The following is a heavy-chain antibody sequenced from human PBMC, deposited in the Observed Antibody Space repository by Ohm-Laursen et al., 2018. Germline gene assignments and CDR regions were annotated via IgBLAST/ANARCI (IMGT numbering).Heavy chain of an antibody. D-gene: IGHD3-22*01. CDR2: IYYSGST. V-gene: IGHV4-59*01. J-gene: IGHJ3*02. CDR1: GGSIGSYY. CDR3: ARDGDSSGAFDI. Sequence: GTLSLTCTVSGGSIGSYYWSWIRQPPGKGLEWIGYIYYSGSTNYNPSLKSRVTISVDTSKNQFSLKLSSVTAADTAVYYCARDGDSSGAFDIWGQGTMVTVSS.